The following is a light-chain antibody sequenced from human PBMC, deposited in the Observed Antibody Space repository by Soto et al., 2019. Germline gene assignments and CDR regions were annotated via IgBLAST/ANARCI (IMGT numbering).Light chain of an antibody. J-gene: IGLJ3*02. CDR1: SSDVGGYNY. Sequence: QSALTQPASVSGSPGQSITISCTGTSSDVGGYNYVSWYQQHPGKAPKLMIYEVTNRPSGVSNRFSGSKSGNTASLTISGLQAEDEADYYCSSCTSDNTWVFGGGTKVTVL. CDR2: EVT. V-gene: IGLV2-14*01. CDR3: SSCTSDNTWV.